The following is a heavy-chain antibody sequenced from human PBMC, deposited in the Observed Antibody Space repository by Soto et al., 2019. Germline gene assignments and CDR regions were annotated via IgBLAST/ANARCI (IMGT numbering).Heavy chain of an antibody. CDR3: AHGSGWLSDY. J-gene: IGHJ4*02. D-gene: IGHD6-19*01. CDR1: GFSLNSTAVG. V-gene: IGHV2-5*01. Sequence: QITLKESGPTLVKPTQTLTLTCTFSGFSLNSTAVGVNWIRQPPRKALEWLALIYWNDDSHYSPSLRSRLTITKDTSKNQVVLTMTNMDPMDTATYYCAHGSGWLSDYWGQGTLVTVSS. CDR2: IYWNDDS.